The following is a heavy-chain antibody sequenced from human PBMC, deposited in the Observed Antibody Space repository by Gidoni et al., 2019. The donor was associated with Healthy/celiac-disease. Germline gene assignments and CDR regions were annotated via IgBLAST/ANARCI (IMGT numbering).Heavy chain of an antibody. D-gene: IGHD6-13*01. Sequence: SGAEVKKPGSSVNVSCKASGGTFSSYAISWVRQAPGQGLEWMGRIIPIFGIANYAQKFQGRVTITADKSTSTAYMELSSLRSEDTAVYYCARDPAADSYYYGMDVWGQGTTVTVSS. CDR1: GGTFSSYA. V-gene: IGHV1-69*04. CDR2: IIPIFGIA. J-gene: IGHJ6*02. CDR3: ARDPAADSYYYGMDV.